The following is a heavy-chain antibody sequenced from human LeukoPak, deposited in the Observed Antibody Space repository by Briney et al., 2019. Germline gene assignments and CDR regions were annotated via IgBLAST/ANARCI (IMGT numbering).Heavy chain of an antibody. CDR3: ATLYYDSSGYI. CDR2: INHSGST. D-gene: IGHD3-22*01. CDR1: GGSFSGYY. V-gene: IGHV4-34*01. J-gene: IGHJ3*02. Sequence: ASETLSLTCAVYGGSFSGYYWSWIRQPPGKGLEWIGEINHSGSTNYNPSLKSRVTISVDTSKNQFSLKLSSVTAADTAVYYCATLYYDSSGYIWGQRTMVTVSS.